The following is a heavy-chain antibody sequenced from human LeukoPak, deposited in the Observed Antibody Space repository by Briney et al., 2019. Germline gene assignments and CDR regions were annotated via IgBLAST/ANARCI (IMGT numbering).Heavy chain of an antibody. D-gene: IGHD6-19*01. V-gene: IGHV1-2*02. CDR3: ARAAGQWLVPLDY. CDR2: INPNSGGT. J-gene: IGHJ4*02. CDR1: XXXXTXYY. Sequence: GASVXXSXXXSXXXXTXYYMHWVRQAPGQGLEWMGWINPNSGGTNYAQKFQGRVTMTRDTSISTAYMELSRLRSDDTAVYYCARAAGQWLVPLDYWGQGTLVTVSS.